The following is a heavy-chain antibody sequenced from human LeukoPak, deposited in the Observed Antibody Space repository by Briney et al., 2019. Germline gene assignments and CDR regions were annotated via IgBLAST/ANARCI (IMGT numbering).Heavy chain of an antibody. CDR1: GYSITSGYY. Sequence: PSETLSLTCTVSGYSITSGYYWGWIRQTPGKGLEWIGSSYHTGSTLYNPSLKSRVTISVDASKNQFSLKLTSVTAADTAVYYCARAYYYGSGSYGLDYWGQGTLVTVSS. V-gene: IGHV4-38-2*02. CDR3: ARAYYYGSGSYGLDY. J-gene: IGHJ4*02. CDR2: SYHTGST. D-gene: IGHD3-10*01.